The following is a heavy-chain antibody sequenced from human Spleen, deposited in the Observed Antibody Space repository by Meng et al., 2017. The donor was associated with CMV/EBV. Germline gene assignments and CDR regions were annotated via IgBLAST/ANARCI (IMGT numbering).Heavy chain of an antibody. Sequence: CKASGDSFSDYYMHWVRQAPGQGLEWIGWIAPNSGGTYYTQKFQGRVILTSDTSISTAYMELSRLRSDDTAIYYCAREQWLVYYFDSWGQGTLVTVSS. CDR2: IAPNSGGT. CDR1: GDSFSDYY. V-gene: IGHV1-2*02. J-gene: IGHJ4*02. CDR3: AREQWLVYYFDS. D-gene: IGHD6-19*01.